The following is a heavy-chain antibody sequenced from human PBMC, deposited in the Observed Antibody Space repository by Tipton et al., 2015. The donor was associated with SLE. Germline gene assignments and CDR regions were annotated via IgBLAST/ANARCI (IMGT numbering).Heavy chain of an antibody. D-gene: IGHD6-19*01. CDR2: IHSSGST. V-gene: IGHV4-61*02. CDR3: ARDALGVAARWFDP. CDR1: GGFISSSSYY. Sequence: TLSLTCSVSGGFISSSSYYWSWIRQPAGQRLEWIGRIHSSGSTNYKPSLESRVTISVDTSKNKFSLDLTSVTAADTAVYYCARDALGVAARWFDPWGPGTLVTVSS. J-gene: IGHJ5*02.